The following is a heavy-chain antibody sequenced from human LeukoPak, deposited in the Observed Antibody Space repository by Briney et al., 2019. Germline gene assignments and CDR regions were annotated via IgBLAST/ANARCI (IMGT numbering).Heavy chain of an antibody. V-gene: IGHV4-39*01. CDR2: IYYSGST. CDR1: GASVSGSAYY. Sequence: SETLSLTCTVSGASVSGSAYYWGWIRQPPGKGLEWIGNIYYSGSTYYNESLESRVTISIDTSKNQFSLKLSSVTAADTAVYYCARHDLLLRYFDWLSYFDYWGQGTLVTVSS. J-gene: IGHJ4*02. CDR3: ARHDLLLRYFDWLSYFDY. D-gene: IGHD3-9*01.